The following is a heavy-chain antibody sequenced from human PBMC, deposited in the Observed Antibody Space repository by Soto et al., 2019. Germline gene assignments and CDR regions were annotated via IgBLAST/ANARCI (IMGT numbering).Heavy chain of an antibody. V-gene: IGHV3-30-3*01. Sequence: GCPLRLSCAASGFTFSSYAMHWVRQAPGKGLEWVAVISYGGSNKYYADSVKGRFTISRDNSKNTLYLQMNSLRAEDTAVYYCARRRGGYSNTMGYYYSMDVWGQGTTVTVSS. D-gene: IGHD5-12*01. CDR1: GFTFSSYA. CDR3: ARRRGGYSNTMGYYYSMDV. J-gene: IGHJ6*02. CDR2: ISYGGSNK.